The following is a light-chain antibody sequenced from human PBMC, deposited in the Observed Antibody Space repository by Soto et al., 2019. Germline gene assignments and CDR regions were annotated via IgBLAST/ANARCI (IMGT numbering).Light chain of an antibody. V-gene: IGKV1-5*01. CDR2: DVS. CDR1: SSKW. CDR3: QHTTDFT. Sequence: DIQMTQSPSTLAASVGDTVTMTCRSSSKWLAWYQKKPGKAPKLLIYDVSNLERGVPPRFSGSTSGAESTLTITGLQPDDLGTYYCQHTTDFTFGQGTKLEFK. J-gene: IGKJ2*01.